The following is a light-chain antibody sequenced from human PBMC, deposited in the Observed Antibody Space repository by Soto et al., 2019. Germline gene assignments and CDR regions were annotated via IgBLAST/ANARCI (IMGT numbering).Light chain of an antibody. CDR1: QSTSTW. Sequence: DIQMTQSPSTLSASVGDRVTLTCRASQSTSTWLAWYQQRPGKTPKLLISEASKLESGVPSRFSGSGSGTEFTLTISRLQPDDFATYYCQQYITYPYSFGQGTKVEIK. CDR2: EAS. J-gene: IGKJ1*01. CDR3: QQYITYPYS. V-gene: IGKV1-5*03.